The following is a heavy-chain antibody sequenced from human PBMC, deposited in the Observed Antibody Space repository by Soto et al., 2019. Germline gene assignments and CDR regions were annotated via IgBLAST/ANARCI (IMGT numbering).Heavy chain of an antibody. CDR3: VRLRGNSWLDF. Sequence: ASVKVSCKASGYTFTSYYMHWVRQAPGQGLEWMGIINPSGGSTSYAQKFQGRVTINPDTSKNQFSLHLNSVTPEDTAVYYCVRLRGNSWLDFWGQGTMVTVSS. V-gene: IGHV1-46*01. CDR2: INPSGGST. CDR1: GYTFTSYY. D-gene: IGHD1-26*01. J-gene: IGHJ5*01.